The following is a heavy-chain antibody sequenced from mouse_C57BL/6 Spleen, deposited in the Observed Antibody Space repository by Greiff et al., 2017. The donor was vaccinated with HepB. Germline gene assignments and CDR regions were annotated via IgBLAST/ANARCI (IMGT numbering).Heavy chain of an antibody. CDR3: ARDQESNYVKGYYAMDY. D-gene: IGHD2-5*01. Sequence: VQLQQSGPELVKPGASVKMSCKASGYTFTDYNMHWVKQSHGKSLEWIGYINPNNGGTSYNQKFKGKATLTVNKSSSTAYMELRSLTSEDSAVYYCARDQESNYVKGYYAMDYWGQGTSVTVSS. CDR2: INPNNGGT. CDR1: GYTFTDYN. V-gene: IGHV1-22*01. J-gene: IGHJ4*01.